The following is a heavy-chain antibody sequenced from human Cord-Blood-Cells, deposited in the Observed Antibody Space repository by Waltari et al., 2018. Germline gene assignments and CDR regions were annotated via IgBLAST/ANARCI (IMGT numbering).Heavy chain of an antibody. V-gene: IGHV3-53*01. D-gene: IGHD4-4*01. Sequence: EVQLVESGGGLMQPGGSLRLSCAASGFTVSSNYMSWVRQAPGKELEWVSVIYSGGSIYDADSVKGRFTNPRDNAKNTLYLQMNSLRAEDTAVYYCARGPGTTVATCRDYWGQGTLVTVSS. CDR1: GFTVSSNY. CDR3: ARGPGTTVATCRDY. J-gene: IGHJ4*02. CDR2: IYSGGSI.